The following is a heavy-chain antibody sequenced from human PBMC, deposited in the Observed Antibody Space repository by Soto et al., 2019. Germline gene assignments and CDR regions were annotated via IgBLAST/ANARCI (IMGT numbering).Heavy chain of an antibody. CDR1: GDTFTEYY. J-gene: IGHJ4*02. V-gene: IGHV1-46*01. CDR2: VNPSGGHT. D-gene: IGHD2-21*02. Sequence: QVQLMQSGAEVKKPGASVKVSCKASGDTFTEYYIHWVRQAPGQGLEWMGTVNPSGGHTTYAQNFLGRVTMTRDTSTSTLSMELTSLTSEDTDVYYCARGGHVVVVTAALDYWGQGTLVTVSS. CDR3: ARGGHVVVVTAALDY.